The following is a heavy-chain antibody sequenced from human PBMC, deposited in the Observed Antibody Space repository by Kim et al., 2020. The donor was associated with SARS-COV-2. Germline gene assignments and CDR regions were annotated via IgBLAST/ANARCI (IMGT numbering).Heavy chain of an antibody. CDR3: ARLGAAAGKFDY. D-gene: IGHD6-13*01. Sequence: SETLSLTCAVYGGSFSGYYWSWIRQPPGKGLEWIGEINHSGSTNYNPSLKSRVTISVDTSKNQFSLKLSSVTAADTAVYYCARLGAAAGKFDYWGQGTLVTVSS. CDR2: INHSGST. CDR1: GGSFSGYY. J-gene: IGHJ4*02. V-gene: IGHV4-34*01.